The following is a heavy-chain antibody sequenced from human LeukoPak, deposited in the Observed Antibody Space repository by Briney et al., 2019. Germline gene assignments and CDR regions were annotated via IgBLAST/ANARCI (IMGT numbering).Heavy chain of an antibody. CDR3: ARASGAVWYFDL. V-gene: IGHV4-34*01. D-gene: IGHD6-19*01. Sequence: SETLSLTCAVYGGSFSGYYWSWIRQPPGKGLEWIGEINHSGSTNYNPSLKSRVTISVDTSRNQFSLKVRSATAADTAVYYCARASGAVWYFDLWGRGTLVTVSS. J-gene: IGHJ2*01. CDR1: GGSFSGYY. CDR2: INHSGST.